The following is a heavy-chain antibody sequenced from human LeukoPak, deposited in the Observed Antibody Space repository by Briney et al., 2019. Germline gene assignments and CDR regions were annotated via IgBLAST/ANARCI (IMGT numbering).Heavy chain of an antibody. Sequence: GGSLRLSCAASGFTFSSYAMHWVRQAPGKGLEWVAVISYDGSNKYYADSVKGRFTISRDNSKNTLYLQMNSLRAEDTAVYYCAREFGWESGFDIWGQGTMVTVSS. CDR3: AREFGWESGFDI. CDR1: GFTFSSYA. D-gene: IGHD1-26*01. V-gene: IGHV3-30-3*01. J-gene: IGHJ3*02. CDR2: ISYDGSNK.